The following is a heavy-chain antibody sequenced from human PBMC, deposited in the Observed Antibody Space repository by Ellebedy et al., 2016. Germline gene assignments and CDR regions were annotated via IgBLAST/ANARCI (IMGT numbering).Heavy chain of an antibody. V-gene: IGHV1-18*04. CDR1: GYNFTSYG. Sequence: ASVKVSXXASGYNFTSYGISWVRQAPGQGLEWMGWISAYSGNSNYPQRLQGRVTMTTDTSTGTVYMELRSLRSDDTAVYYCARDQSGHFDYWGQGTLVTVSS. CDR2: ISAYSGNS. CDR3: ARDQSGHFDY. J-gene: IGHJ4*02. D-gene: IGHD5-12*01.